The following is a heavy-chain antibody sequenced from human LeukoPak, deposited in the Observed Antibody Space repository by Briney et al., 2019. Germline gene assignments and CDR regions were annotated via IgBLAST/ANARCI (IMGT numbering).Heavy chain of an antibody. CDR3: ARVMVETWADKSWGFDY. D-gene: IGHD5-24*01. J-gene: IGHJ4*02. CDR2: IIPIFGAA. CDR1: GYTLTELS. V-gene: IGHV1-69*13. Sequence: SVKVSCEVSGYTLTELSMRWVRQTPGKGLGWVGGIIPIFGAANYALKFQGRVTITADESTSTAYMELSSLRSEDTAGYYCARVMVETWADKSWGFDYWGQGTLVTVSS.